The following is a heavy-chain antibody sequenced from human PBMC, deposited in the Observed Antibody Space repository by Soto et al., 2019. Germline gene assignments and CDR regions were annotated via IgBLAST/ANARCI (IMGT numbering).Heavy chain of an antibody. CDR2: IIPIYETP. CDR1: GGTFSSFA. J-gene: IGHJ6*02. V-gene: IGHV1-69*06. Sequence: QGQVVQSGAKVKKPGSSVKVSCKASGGTFSSFAVSWVRQAPGQGLEWMGGIIPIYETPNYAQKFQDRVTITADKSTSIVYMELNSLRSEDTAVYFCARSDFWSGPYGMDVWGQGTTVTVSS. D-gene: IGHD3-3*01. CDR3: ARSDFWSGPYGMDV.